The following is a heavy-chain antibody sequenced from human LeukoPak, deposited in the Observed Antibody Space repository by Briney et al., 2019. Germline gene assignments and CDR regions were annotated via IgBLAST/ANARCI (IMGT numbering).Heavy chain of an antibody. D-gene: IGHD2-15*01. CDR3: AIKYCSGGSCYNYYYYMDV. CDR2: IIPIFGTA. Sequence: SVKVSCKASGGTFSSYAIRWLRQAPGQGLEWMGGIIPIFGTANYAQKFQGRVTITTDESTSTAYMELSSLRSEDTAVYYCAIKYCSGGSCYNYYYYMDVWGKGTTVTVSS. CDR1: GGTFSSYA. J-gene: IGHJ6*03. V-gene: IGHV1-69*05.